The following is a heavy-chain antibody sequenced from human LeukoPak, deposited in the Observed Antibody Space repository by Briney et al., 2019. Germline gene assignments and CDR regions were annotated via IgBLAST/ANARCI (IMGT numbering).Heavy chain of an antibody. Sequence: PGGSLRLSCAASGFTFSSYCMHWVRQGPGKGLVWDSRINSDGSSTSYADSVKGLFTISRDNAKNTLYLQMNSLRAEDTAVYYCAPVASSGPWGQGTLVTVSS. V-gene: IGHV3-74*01. CDR1: GFTFSSYC. CDR3: APVASSGP. J-gene: IGHJ5*02. D-gene: IGHD2-15*01. CDR2: INSDGSST.